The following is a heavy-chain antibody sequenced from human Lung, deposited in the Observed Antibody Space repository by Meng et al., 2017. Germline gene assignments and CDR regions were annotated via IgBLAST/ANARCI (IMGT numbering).Heavy chain of an antibody. D-gene: IGHD4-11*01. Sequence: QVQRHGWGAGLLKPSDTLSLTCVVSGGSFSDYYWSWIRQPPGKGLEWIGEINHSGSTNYNPSLESRATISVDTSQNNLPLKLSSVTAADSAVYYCARGPTTMAHDFDYWGQGTLVTVSS. CDR3: ARGPTTMAHDFDY. CDR1: GGSFSDYY. V-gene: IGHV4-34*01. J-gene: IGHJ4*02. CDR2: INHSGST.